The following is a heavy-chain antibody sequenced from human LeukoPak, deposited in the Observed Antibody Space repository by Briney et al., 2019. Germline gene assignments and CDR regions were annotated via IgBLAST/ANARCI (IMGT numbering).Heavy chain of an antibody. Sequence: TGGSLRLSCAASGFTFDGFTFNNYGLSWVRQAPGKGLEWVSALSATTGNAYYADSVKGRFTISRDNSKNTLSLQMSSLRVEDTALYYCARDMQLSTWGLGTMVTVSS. J-gene: IGHJ3*01. CDR3: ARDMQLST. CDR2: LSATTGNA. CDR1: GFTFDGFTFNNYG. V-gene: IGHV3-23*01. D-gene: IGHD3-16*02.